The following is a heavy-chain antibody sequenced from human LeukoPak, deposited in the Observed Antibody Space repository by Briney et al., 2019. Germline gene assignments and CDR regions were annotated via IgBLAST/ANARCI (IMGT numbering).Heavy chain of an antibody. Sequence: PGRSLRLSRAASGFTFSSYGMHWVRQAPGKGLEWVAVISYDGSNKYYADSVKGRFTISRDNSKNTLYLQMNSLRAEDAAVYYCAKDLDGDSNYWGQGTLVTVSS. CDR2: ISYDGSNK. D-gene: IGHD2-21*01. CDR3: AKDLDGDSNY. CDR1: GFTFSSYG. V-gene: IGHV3-30*18. J-gene: IGHJ4*02.